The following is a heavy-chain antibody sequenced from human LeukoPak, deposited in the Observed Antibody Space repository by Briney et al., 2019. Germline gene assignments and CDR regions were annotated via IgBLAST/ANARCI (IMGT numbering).Heavy chain of an antibody. J-gene: IGHJ6*03. CDR1: GGTFSSYA. V-gene: IGHV1-69*05. CDR2: IIPIFGTA. Sequence: ASVKVSCKASGGTFSSYAISWVRQAPGQGLEWMGGIIPIFGTANYAQKFQGRVTITTDESTSTAYMELSSLRSEVTAVYYCARGGGRRWLQYYYYYYMDVWGKRTTVTVSS. D-gene: IGHD5-24*01. CDR3: ARGGGRRWLQYYYYYYMDV.